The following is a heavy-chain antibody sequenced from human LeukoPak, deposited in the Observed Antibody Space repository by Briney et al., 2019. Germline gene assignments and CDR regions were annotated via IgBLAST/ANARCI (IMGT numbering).Heavy chain of an antibody. CDR1: GFDFSSYG. CDR3: ARRTRSSESHSFDY. D-gene: IGHD3-10*01. J-gene: IGHJ4*02. V-gene: IGHV3-48*02. Sequence: GGSLRLSCAASGFDFSSYGMSWVRQAPGKGLEWVSYVTSSGIIYYADSVKGRFTISRDNAKNSLFLQMNSLRDEDTAVYYCARRTRSSESHSFDYWGQGTLVTVSS. CDR2: VTSSGII.